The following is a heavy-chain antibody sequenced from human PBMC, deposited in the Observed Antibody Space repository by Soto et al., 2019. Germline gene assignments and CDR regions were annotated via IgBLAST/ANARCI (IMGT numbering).Heavy chain of an antibody. J-gene: IGHJ6*02. Sequence: GESLKISCAASGFTVSSNYMSWVRQAPGKGLEWVSVIYSGGSTYYADSVKGRFTISRDNSKNTLYLQMNSLRAEDTAVYYCARSPSAAYCSGGSCWRYGMDVSGQGTTVTVSS. CDR3: ARSPSAAYCSGGSCWRYGMDV. V-gene: IGHV3-66*01. D-gene: IGHD2-15*01. CDR2: IYSGGST. CDR1: GFTVSSNY.